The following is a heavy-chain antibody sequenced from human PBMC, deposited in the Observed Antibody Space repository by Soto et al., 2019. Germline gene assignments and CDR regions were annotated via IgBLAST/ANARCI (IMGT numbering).Heavy chain of an antibody. CDR1: GFSFSSFT. D-gene: IGHD2-2*02. V-gene: IGHV3-21*01. J-gene: IGHJ6*01. CDR2: IDTSSTYM. Sequence: EVQLVESGGGLVKHGGSLRLSCAASGFSFSSFTMNWVRQAPGKGLEWVSSIDTSSTYMFYADSVTGRFTISRDNAKKSLDLRMTSRRAEATAVYYCAREPGSYTAHDVVMDVWRQETTVTVSS. CDR3: AREPGSYTAHDVVMDV.